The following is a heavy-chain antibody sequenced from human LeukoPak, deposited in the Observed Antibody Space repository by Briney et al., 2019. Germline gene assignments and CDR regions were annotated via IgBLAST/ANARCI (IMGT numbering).Heavy chain of an antibody. Sequence: SETLSLTCAVYGGSFSGYYWSWIRQPPGKGLEWIGEINHSGSTNYNPSLKSRVTISVDTSKNQFSLKLSSVTAADTAVYYCARGGKQQLSAYFDYWGQGTLVTLSS. CDR1: GGSFSGYY. J-gene: IGHJ4*02. D-gene: IGHD6-13*01. CDR3: ARGGKQQLSAYFDY. V-gene: IGHV4-34*01. CDR2: INHSGST.